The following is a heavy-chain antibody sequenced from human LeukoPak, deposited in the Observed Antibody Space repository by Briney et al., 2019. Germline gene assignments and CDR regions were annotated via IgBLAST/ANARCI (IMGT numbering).Heavy chain of an antibody. CDR3: ASIAAAGRDY. V-gene: IGHV3-30*02. D-gene: IGHD6-13*01. Sequence: AGGSLRLSCAASGFTFSSYGMHWVRQAPGKGLEWVAFIRFDGSNKYYADSVKGRFTISRDNSKNTLYLQMNSLRAEDTAVYYGASIAAAGRDYWGQGTLVTVSS. J-gene: IGHJ4*02. CDR2: IRFDGSNK. CDR1: GFTFSSYG.